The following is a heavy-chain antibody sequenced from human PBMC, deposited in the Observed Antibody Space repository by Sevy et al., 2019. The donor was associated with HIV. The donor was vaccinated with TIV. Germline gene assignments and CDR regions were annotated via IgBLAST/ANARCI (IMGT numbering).Heavy chain of an antibody. J-gene: IGHJ4*02. Sequence: SETLSLTCSVSGGSISSYFWTWVRQSPGKGLEWSGNIYYNGNTDYSPSLKSRVTLSLDTSKSHYSLILNSVTAADTAVYYCARDSTTHPRVLDYWGQGTLVTVSS. CDR1: GGSISSYF. CDR2: IYYNGNT. V-gene: IGHV4-59*01. CDR3: ARDSTTHPRVLDY. D-gene: IGHD1-1*01.